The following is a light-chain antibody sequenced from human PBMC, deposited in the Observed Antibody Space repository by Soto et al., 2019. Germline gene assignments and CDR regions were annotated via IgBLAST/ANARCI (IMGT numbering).Light chain of an antibody. CDR3: QQYTSSPWT. CDR1: QSVSSSY. V-gene: IGKV3-20*01. Sequence: EIVLTQSPGALSLSPGERATLSCRASQSVSSSYLAWYQQKPGQAPRLLIHGASSRATGIPDRFSGSGSGTDFTLSVSRLEPADFAVYYCQQYTSSPWTFGQGTKVEIK. J-gene: IGKJ1*01. CDR2: GAS.